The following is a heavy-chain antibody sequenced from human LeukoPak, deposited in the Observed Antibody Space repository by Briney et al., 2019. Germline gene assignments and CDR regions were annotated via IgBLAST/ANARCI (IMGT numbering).Heavy chain of an antibody. Sequence: GGSLRLSCAASGFTVSTNYMTWVRQAPGKGLEWVSVMYKAGDPYNADSVKGRFSISRDNRKNMLYLQMNSLRAEDTAVYYCARGLIYYDSRGHYLAERPYFDYWGQGTLVTVSS. CDR3: ARGLIYYDSRGHYLAERPYFDY. CDR1: GFTVSTNY. J-gene: IGHJ4*02. CDR2: MYKAGDP. D-gene: IGHD3-22*01. V-gene: IGHV3-53*01.